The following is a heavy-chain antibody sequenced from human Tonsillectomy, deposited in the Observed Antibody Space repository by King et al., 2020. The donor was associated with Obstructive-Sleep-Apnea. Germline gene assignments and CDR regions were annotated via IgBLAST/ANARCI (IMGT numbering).Heavy chain of an antibody. CDR2: SDPEDGET. Sequence: QLVQSGAEVKKPGASVKVSCKVSGYTLTELSMHWVRQAPGKGLEWMGGSDPEDGETIYAQRFRGRVTVTEDTSTDTAYMELRSLRSEDTAVYYCEARDDTIRGRPFAFWGQGTLVSVSS. CDR3: EARDDTIRGRPFAF. D-gene: IGHD1-1*01. CDR1: GYTLTELS. V-gene: IGHV1-24*01. J-gene: IGHJ4*02.